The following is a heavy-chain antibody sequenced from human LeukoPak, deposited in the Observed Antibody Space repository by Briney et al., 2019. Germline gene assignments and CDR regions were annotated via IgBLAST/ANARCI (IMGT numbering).Heavy chain of an antibody. CDR3: ARGKFLTYYDFWSGDYYMDV. CDR1: GGSFSGYY. CDR2: INHSGST. V-gene: IGHV4-34*01. J-gene: IGHJ6*03. D-gene: IGHD3-3*01. Sequence: SETLSLTCAVYGGSFSGYYWNWIRQPPGKGLEWIGEINHSGSTNYNPSLKSRVTISLDTSKNQFSLKLSSVTAADTAVYYCARGKFLTYYDFWSGDYYMDVWGKGTTVTVSS.